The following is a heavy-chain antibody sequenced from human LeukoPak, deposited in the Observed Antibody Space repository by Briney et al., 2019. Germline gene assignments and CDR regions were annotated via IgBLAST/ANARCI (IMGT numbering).Heavy chain of an antibody. CDR2: IHDSGST. D-gene: IGHD4-23*01. Sequence: GSLRLSCAASGFDFGAYEMNWVRQPPGKGLEWIGSIHDSGSTDYNPSLKSRVTISVDTSKNQFSLKLSSVTAADTAVYYCARLYGGNSNNYYCDYWGQGTLVTVSS. CDR1: GFDFGAYE. CDR3: ARLYGGNSNNYYCDY. J-gene: IGHJ4*02. V-gene: IGHV4-38-2*01.